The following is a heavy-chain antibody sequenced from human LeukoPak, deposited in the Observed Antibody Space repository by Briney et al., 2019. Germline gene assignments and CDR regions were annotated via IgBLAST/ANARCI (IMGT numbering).Heavy chain of an antibody. CDR1: GYTFTSYG. V-gene: IGHV1-18*01. CDR2: ISAYNGNT. D-gene: IGHD2-15*01. CDR3: ARAGVCSGGSCYSLNWFDS. Sequence: GASVKVSCKASGYTFTSYGISWVRQAPGQGLEWMGWISAYNGNTNYAQKLQGRVTMTTDTSTSTAYMELRSLRSDDTAVYYCARAGVCSGGSCYSLNWFDSWGQGTLVTVSS. J-gene: IGHJ5*01.